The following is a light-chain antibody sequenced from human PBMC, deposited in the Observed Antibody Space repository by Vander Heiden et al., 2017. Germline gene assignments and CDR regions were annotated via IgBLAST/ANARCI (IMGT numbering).Light chain of an antibody. Sequence: DIVMTQSPDSLAVSLGERATINCKSSQNVLYSSNNKNYLAWYQQKPGQPPKLLIYWASTRESGVPDRFSGSGSGTDFTLTISSLQAEDVAVYYCQQDDSTPKTFGQGTKVEIK. CDR2: WAS. CDR3: QQDDSTPKT. CDR1: QNVLYSSNNKNY. V-gene: IGKV4-1*01. J-gene: IGKJ1*01.